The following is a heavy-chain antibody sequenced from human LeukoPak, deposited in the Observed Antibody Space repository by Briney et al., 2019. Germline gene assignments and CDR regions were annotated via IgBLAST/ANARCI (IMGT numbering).Heavy chain of an antibody. CDR3: ARSRGYSYGPLDY. Sequence: SETLSLTCTVSGGSISSYYWSWIRQPPGKGLEWIGYIYYSGSTNYNPSLKSRVTISVDTSKNQFSLKLSSVTAADTAVYYCARSRGYSYGPLDYWGQGTLVTVSS. V-gene: IGHV4-59*01. CDR2: IYYSGST. D-gene: IGHD5-18*01. J-gene: IGHJ4*02. CDR1: GGSISSYY.